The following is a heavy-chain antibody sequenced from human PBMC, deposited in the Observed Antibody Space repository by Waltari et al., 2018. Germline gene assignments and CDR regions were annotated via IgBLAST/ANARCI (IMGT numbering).Heavy chain of an antibody. J-gene: IGHJ6*03. Sequence: EVQLVESGGGLVQPGGPLRLSCAASGFTFNSYAMNWVRQAPGEGAEWVSTISGNGVSRYYADSVEGRFTISRDNSRNTVYLQMSSLRAEDTAIYYCAKAHWDYGNYYYYYMDGWGNGTTVIVSS. CDR1: GFTFNSYA. CDR3: AKAHWDYGNYYYYYMDG. CDR2: ISGNGVSR. D-gene: IGHD1-7*01. V-gene: IGHV3-23*04.